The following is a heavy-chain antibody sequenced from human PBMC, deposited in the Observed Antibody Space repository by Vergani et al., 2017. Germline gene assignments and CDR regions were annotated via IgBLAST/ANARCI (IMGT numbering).Heavy chain of an antibody. J-gene: IGHJ4*02. Sequence: QVQLVQSGAEVKKPGASVKVSCKASGYTFTSYAMHWVRQAPGQRLEWMGWINAGNGNTKYSQKFQGRVTITRDTSASTAYMELSSLRSEDTAGYYCARDMWDVRGISFDYWGQGTRVTVSS. CDR1: GYTFTSYA. D-gene: IGHD3-10*01. V-gene: IGHV1-3*01. CDR3: ARDMWDVRGISFDY. CDR2: INAGNGNT.